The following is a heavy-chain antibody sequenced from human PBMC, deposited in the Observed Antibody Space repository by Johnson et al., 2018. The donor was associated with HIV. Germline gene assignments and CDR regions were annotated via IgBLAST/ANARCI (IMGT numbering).Heavy chain of an antibody. Sequence: EVLLLESGGGFLQAGGSVRLHCAASGFTFSSYGMSWLRQVPGKGLEWVGRLQSQVDGATTDYAVPGKGRFSISGDDSQNTLYLEMTDRRTEDTAVYYCATHGALISGVDAFDIWGQGTMVTVSS. D-gene: IGHD3-3*01. CDR3: ATHGALISGVDAFDI. V-gene: IGHV3-15*01. CDR1: GFTFSSYG. CDR2: LQSQVDGATT. J-gene: IGHJ3*02.